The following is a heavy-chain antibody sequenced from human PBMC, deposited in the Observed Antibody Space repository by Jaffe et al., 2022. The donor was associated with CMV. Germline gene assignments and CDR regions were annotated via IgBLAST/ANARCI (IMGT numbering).Heavy chain of an antibody. Sequence: EVQLVESGGGLVQPGRSLRLSCTASGFTFGDYAMSWVRQAPGKGLEWVGFIRSKAYGGTTEYAASVKGRFTISRDDSKSIAYLQMNSLKTEDTAVYYCTRAFLWFGELLSYYFDYWGQGTLVTVSS. CDR2: IRSKAYGGTT. CDR1: GFTFGDYA. CDR3: TRAFLWFGELLSYYFDY. J-gene: IGHJ4*02. V-gene: IGHV3-49*04. D-gene: IGHD3-10*01.